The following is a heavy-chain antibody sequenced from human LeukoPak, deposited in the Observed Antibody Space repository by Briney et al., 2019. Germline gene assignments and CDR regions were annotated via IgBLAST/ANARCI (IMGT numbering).Heavy chain of an antibody. CDR1: LYTFTSYD. CDR2: MNPYSGNT. D-gene: IGHD2-15*01. V-gene: IGHV1-8*01. J-gene: IGHJ6*03. CDR3: ARGNGRCSRGSCYPYYYYYDMDV. Sequence: ASVKVSCKPSLYTFTSYDINWVRQATGQELKWMGWMNPYSGNTGYAQNSQGRVNMTNNTSKRTAYIELSILRCEDPALYYFARGNGRCSRGSCYPYYYYYDMDVWGKGTTVTVSS.